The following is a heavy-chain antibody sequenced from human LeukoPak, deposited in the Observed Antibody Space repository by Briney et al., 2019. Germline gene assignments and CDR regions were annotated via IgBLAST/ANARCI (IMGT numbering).Heavy chain of an antibody. J-gene: IGHJ4*02. V-gene: IGHV3-7*01. D-gene: IGHD2-2*01. Sequence: GGSLRLSCAASGFIFSSYWMSWVRQAPGKGLEWVATIKQDGSDKFHVDSVKGRFTISRDNAKNSLYLQMNSLRGEDTAVYYCARDGVYSVVPSVWGQGTLVTVSS. CDR1: GFIFSSYW. CDR3: ARDGVYSVVPSV. CDR2: IKQDGSDK.